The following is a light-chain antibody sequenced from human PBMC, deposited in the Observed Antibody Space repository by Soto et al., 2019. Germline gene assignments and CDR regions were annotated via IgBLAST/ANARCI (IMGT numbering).Light chain of an antibody. J-gene: IGLJ3*02. CDR1: SSDVGGYNY. Sequence: QSALTQPRSVSGSPGQSVTISCTGTSSDVGGYNYVSWYQQHPGKAPKLMIYDVSKRPSGVPDRFSGSKSGNTASLTISGLQAEDEADYYCSSYTSLKTRVFGGGTQLTVL. CDR3: SSYTSLKTRV. V-gene: IGLV2-11*01. CDR2: DVS.